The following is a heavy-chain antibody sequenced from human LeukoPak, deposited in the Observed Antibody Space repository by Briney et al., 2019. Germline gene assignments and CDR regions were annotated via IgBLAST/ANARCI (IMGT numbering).Heavy chain of an antibody. V-gene: IGHV4-30-4*01. CDR2: IYYSGST. CDR1: GGSISSGDYY. CDR3: ARTDTAMVFRFDP. D-gene: IGHD5-18*01. Sequence: PSETLSLTCTVSGGSISSGDYYWSWIRQPPGKGLEWIGYIYYSGSTYYNPSLKSRVTISVDTSKNQFSLKLSSVTAADTAVYYCARTDTAMVFRFDPWGQGTLVTVSS. J-gene: IGHJ5*02.